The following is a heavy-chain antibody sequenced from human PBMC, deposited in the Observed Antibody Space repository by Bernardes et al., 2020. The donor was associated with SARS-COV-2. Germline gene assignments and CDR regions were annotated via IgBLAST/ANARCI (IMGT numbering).Heavy chain of an antibody. Sequence: SETLSLTCTVSGGSISSSSYYWGWIRQPPGKGLEWIGSIYYSGSTYYNPSLKSRVTISVDTSKNQFSLKLSSVTAADTAVYYCATQIVVVPAAMYFDYWGQGTLVTVSS. V-gene: IGHV4-39*01. D-gene: IGHD2-2*01. CDR3: ATQIVVVPAAMYFDY. CDR2: IYYSGST. CDR1: GGSISSSSYY. J-gene: IGHJ4*02.